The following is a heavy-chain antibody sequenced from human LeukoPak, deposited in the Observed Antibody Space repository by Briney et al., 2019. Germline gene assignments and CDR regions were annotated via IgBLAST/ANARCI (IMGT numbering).Heavy chain of an antibody. J-gene: IGHJ4*02. D-gene: IGHD2-15*01. CDR3: ARVRVPSRILLPYFDY. Sequence: GGSLRLSCTASGFTFTTYSIHWVRQAPGKGLEWVAVMSYDGATKYFADSVKGRFAVSRDNSQNTVYLQLNSLRDDDTAVYYCARVRVPSRILLPYFDYWGQGALVAVPS. CDR1: GFTFTTYS. CDR2: MSYDGATK. V-gene: IGHV3-30*07.